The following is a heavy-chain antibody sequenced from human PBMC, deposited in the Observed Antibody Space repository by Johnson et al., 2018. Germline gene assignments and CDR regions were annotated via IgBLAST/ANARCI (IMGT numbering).Heavy chain of an antibody. CDR1: GFTFSSYA. V-gene: IGHV3-30-3*01. Sequence: VQLLESGGGVVQPGRSLRLSCEASGFTFSSYAIHWVRQAPGKGLEWVAVISHDGTNKYYADSVKGRFTISRDNSKNTLSLQMNSLRAEDTAVYYCAKDLRQIIAAAGTRYYYYYGMDVWGQGTTVTVSS. CDR2: ISHDGTNK. D-gene: IGHD6-13*01. J-gene: IGHJ6*02. CDR3: AKDLRQIIAAAGTRYYYYYGMDV.